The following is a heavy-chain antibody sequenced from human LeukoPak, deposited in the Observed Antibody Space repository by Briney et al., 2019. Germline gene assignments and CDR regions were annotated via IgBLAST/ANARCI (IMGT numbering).Heavy chain of an antibody. CDR3: AKDRYQDIVVVPAAARYYYYSMDV. CDR1: RFTFSSYA. D-gene: IGHD2-2*01. CDR2: ISGSGGST. V-gene: IGHV3-23*01. J-gene: IGHJ6*02. Sequence: GGSLRLSCAASRFTFSSYAMSWVRQAPGKGLEWVSAISGSGGSTYYADSVKGRFTISRDNSKNTLYLQMNSLRAEDTAVYYCAKDRYQDIVVVPAAARYYYYSMDVWGQGTTVTVSS.